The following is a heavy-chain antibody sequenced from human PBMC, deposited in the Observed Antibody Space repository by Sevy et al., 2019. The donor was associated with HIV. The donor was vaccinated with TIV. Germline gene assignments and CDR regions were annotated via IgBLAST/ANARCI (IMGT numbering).Heavy chain of an antibody. Sequence: SETLSLTCAVSGGSISSGGYSWSWIRQPPGKGLEWIGYSYHSGSNYYNPSLKSRVTISVDRSKNQFSLKLSSVTAADTAVHYCARGYYDSSGYYLDAFDIWGQGTMVTVSS. CDR2: SYHSGSN. J-gene: IGHJ3*02. V-gene: IGHV4-30-2*01. CDR3: ARGYYDSSGYYLDAFDI. CDR1: GGSISSGGYS. D-gene: IGHD3-22*01.